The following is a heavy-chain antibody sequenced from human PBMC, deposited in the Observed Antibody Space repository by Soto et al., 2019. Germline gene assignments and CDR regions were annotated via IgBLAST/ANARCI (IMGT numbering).Heavy chain of an antibody. CDR3: ALSWIQLWWARSPGDGEYYFDY. D-gene: IGHD5-18*01. V-gene: IGHV4-39*01. CDR2: IYYSGST. J-gene: IGHJ4*02. Sequence: PSETLSLTCTVSGGSISSSSYYWGWIRQPPGKGLEWIGSIYYSGSTYYNPSLKSRVTISVDTSKNQFSLKLSSVTAADTAVYYCALSWIQLWWARSPGDGEYYFDYWGQGTLVNVSS. CDR1: GGSISSSSYY.